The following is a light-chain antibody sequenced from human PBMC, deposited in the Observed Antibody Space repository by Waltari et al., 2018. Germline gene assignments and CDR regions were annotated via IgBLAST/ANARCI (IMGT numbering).Light chain of an antibody. V-gene: IGKV1-NL1*01. CDR2: AAS. J-gene: IGKJ4*01. CDR3: QQYYGTVFT. Sequence: DFQMTQSPSSLSASVGETVTITCRASRDISNSLAWYQQQAGRPPKLLLYAASTLQTGVPSRVSGTGSGTEYTLTITSLKPEDFATYYCQQYYGTVFTFGGGTKVEIK. CDR1: RDISNS.